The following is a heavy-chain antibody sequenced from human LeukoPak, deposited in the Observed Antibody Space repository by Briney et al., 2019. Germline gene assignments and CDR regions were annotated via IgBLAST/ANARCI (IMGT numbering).Heavy chain of an antibody. V-gene: IGHV6-1*01. D-gene: IGHD6-25*01. J-gene: IGHJ3*01. Sequence: SQTLSLTCAISGDSVSTSGVDWDWVRQSPSIGLEWLGRTYYTSKWNTDYAASGKSLIVVNPDTSKNQFPLQLNSVTSEDTADYYCARGRASAFDVWGQGTMVTVSS. CDR2: TYYTSKWNT. CDR3: ARGRASAFDV. CDR1: GDSVSTSGVD.